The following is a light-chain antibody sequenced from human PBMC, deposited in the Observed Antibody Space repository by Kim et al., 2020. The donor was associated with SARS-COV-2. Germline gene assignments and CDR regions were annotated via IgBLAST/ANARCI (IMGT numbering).Light chain of an antibody. CDR3: SSYERSRSWV. Sequence: GQPFTISCSETRSDIGGYNYVSWYRQEPGKAPRLMIYEVSKRPSGVSNRFSGSKSGTTASLTISGLQAEDEADYFCSSYERSRSWVFGGGTKVTVL. CDR2: EVS. CDR1: RSDIGGYNY. J-gene: IGLJ3*02. V-gene: IGLV2-14*01.